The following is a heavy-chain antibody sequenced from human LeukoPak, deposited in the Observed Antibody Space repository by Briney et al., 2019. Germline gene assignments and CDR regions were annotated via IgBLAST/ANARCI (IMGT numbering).Heavy chain of an antibody. CDR1: GFTFTRYW. CDR2: MNVDGSST. V-gene: IGHV3-74*01. J-gene: IGHJ4*02. Sequence: GGSLRLSCAASGFTFTRYWMHWVRHAPGKGLVWVSRMNVDGSSTDYADSVKGRFTISRDNAKNTLYLQMNSLRAEDTAVYYCARDLYSSGDYWGQGTLVTVSS. D-gene: IGHD6-19*01. CDR3: ARDLYSSGDY.